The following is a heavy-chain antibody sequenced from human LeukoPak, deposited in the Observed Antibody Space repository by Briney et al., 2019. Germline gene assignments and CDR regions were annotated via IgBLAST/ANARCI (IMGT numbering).Heavy chain of an antibody. CDR2: IYHSGST. Sequence: PSETLSLTCTVSGYSISSGYYWGWIRQPPGKGLEWIGSIYHSGSTYYNPSLKSRVTISVDTSKNQFSLKLSSVTAADTAVYYCARYGSGSYYTNSGWFDPWGQGTLVTVSS. D-gene: IGHD3-10*01. CDR3: ARYGSGSYYTNSGWFDP. CDR1: GYSISSGYY. V-gene: IGHV4-38-2*02. J-gene: IGHJ5*02.